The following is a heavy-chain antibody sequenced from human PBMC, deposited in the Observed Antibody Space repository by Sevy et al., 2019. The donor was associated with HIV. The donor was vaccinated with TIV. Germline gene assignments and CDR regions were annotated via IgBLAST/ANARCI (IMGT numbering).Heavy chain of an antibody. CDR3: AKVKRIAAAGNPPFDY. CDR1: GFTFSSYA. V-gene: IGHV3-23*01. D-gene: IGHD6-13*01. CDR2: ISGSGGST. J-gene: IGHJ4*02. Sequence: GGSLRLSCAASGFTFSSYAMSWVRQAPGKGLEWVSAISGSGGSTYYADSVKGRFTISRDNSKNRLYLQMNSLRAEDTAVYYCAKVKRIAAAGNPPFDYWGQGTLVTVSS.